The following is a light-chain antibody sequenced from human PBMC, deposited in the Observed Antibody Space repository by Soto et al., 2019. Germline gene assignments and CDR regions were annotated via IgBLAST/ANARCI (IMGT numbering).Light chain of an antibody. J-gene: IGLJ2*01. CDR2: KDN. Sequence: NFMLTQPHSVSESPGKTVTISCTRSSGSIASNHVQWYQQRPGSAPTTVIYKDNQRPSGVPDRFSGSIDSSSNSASLTISGLKTEDEADYYGQSYDDNNVLFGGRTKLTVL. CDR3: QSYDDNNVL. CDR1: SGSIASNH. V-gene: IGLV6-57*04.